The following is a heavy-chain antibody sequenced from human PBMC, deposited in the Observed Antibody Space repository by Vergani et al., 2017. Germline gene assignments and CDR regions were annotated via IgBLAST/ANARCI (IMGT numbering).Heavy chain of an antibody. CDR3: ARNYFWSGYYLNGMDV. CDR1: GYTFTSYG. Sequence: QVQLVQSGAEVKKPGASVKVSCKASGYTFTSYGISWVRQAPGQGLEWMGWISAYNGNTNYAQKLQGRVTMTTDTSTSTAYIELRSLRSDDTAVYYCARNYFWSGYYLNGMDVWGQGTTVTVSS. CDR2: ISAYNGNT. J-gene: IGHJ6*02. D-gene: IGHD3-3*01. V-gene: IGHV1-18*04.